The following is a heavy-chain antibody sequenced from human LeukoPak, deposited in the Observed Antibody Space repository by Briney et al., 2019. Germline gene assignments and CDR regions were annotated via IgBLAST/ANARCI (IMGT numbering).Heavy chain of an antibody. J-gene: IGHJ6*03. V-gene: IGHV4-39*07. CDR2: INHSGST. CDR3: ARGRTDYYYYYYMDV. Sequence: SETLSLTCTVSGGSISSSSYYWGWIRQPPGKGLEWIGEINHSGSTNYNPSLKSRVTISVDTSKNQFSLKLSSVTAADTAVYYCARGRTDYYYYYYMDVWGKGTTVTVSS. CDR1: GGSISSSSYY.